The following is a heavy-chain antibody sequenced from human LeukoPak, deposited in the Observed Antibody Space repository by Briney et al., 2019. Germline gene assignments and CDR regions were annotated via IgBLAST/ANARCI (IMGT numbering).Heavy chain of an antibody. CDR1: GGSINNYH. Sequence: SDTLSLTCTVSGGSINNYHWSWIRLPPGRGLELIVANYSRGTTYYHSSLKSRVTVSVDMSKKQFSLKLTSVTAADTAVYYCARVTDGLAAVGTRPFEIWGQGTMVTVSS. CDR2: NYSRGTT. CDR3: ARVTDGLAAVGTRPFEI. V-gene: IGHV4-59*07. J-gene: IGHJ3*02. D-gene: IGHD6-13*01.